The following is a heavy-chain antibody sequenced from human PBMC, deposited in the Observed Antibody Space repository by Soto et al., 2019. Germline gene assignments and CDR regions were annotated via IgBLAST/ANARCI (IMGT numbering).Heavy chain of an antibody. CDR3: ARGGLGYIWGSYRHAFDI. Sequence: EVQLVESGGGLVQPGGSLRLSCAASGFTFSSYWMHWVRQAPGKGLVWVSRINSDGSSTSYADSVKGRFTISRDNAKNTLYLQMNGLRAEDTAVYYCARGGLGYIWGSYRHAFDIWGQGTMVTVSS. V-gene: IGHV3-74*01. D-gene: IGHD3-16*02. CDR2: INSDGSST. J-gene: IGHJ3*02. CDR1: GFTFSSYW.